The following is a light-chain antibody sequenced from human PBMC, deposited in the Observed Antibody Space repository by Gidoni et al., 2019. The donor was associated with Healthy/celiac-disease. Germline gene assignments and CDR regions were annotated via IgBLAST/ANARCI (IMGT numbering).Light chain of an antibody. CDR3: QQSYSTPYT. J-gene: IGKJ2*01. CDR1: QSINSY. Sequence: IQMTQSPSSLSASVGDSVTITCRASQSINSYLNWYQQKPGKAPKLLIYAASSLQSGVPSRFSGSGSGTDFTLTISSLQPEEFATYYCQQSYSTPYTFGQGTKLEIK. CDR2: AAS. V-gene: IGKV1-39*01.